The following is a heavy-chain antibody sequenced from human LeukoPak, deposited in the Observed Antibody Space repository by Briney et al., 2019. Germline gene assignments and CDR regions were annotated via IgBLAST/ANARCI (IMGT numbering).Heavy chain of an antibody. D-gene: IGHD3-22*01. J-gene: IGHJ4*02. CDR3: ATLAPRRYYYYDSSGYYGIGY. Sequence: ASVKVSCKASGYTFTSYGISWVRQAPGQGLEWMGWISAYNGNTNYAQKLQGRVTMTEDTSTDTAYMELSSLRSEDTAVYYCATLAPRRYYYYDSSGYYGIGYWGQGTLVTVSS. CDR1: GYTFTSYG. V-gene: IGHV1-18*01. CDR2: ISAYNGNT.